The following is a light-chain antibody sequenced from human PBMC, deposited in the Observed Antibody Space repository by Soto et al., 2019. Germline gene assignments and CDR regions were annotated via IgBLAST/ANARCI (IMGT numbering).Light chain of an antibody. CDR1: SSNIGAGYD. Sequence: QSVLTQPPSVSGAPGQRVTISCTGSSSNIGAGYDVHWYQQLPGTAPKLLIYGNSNRPSGVPDRFSGSKSSTSASPAITGLQAEDEADYYCQSYDSSLSALFGGGTKLTVL. CDR3: QSYDSSLSAL. J-gene: IGLJ3*02. CDR2: GNS. V-gene: IGLV1-40*01.